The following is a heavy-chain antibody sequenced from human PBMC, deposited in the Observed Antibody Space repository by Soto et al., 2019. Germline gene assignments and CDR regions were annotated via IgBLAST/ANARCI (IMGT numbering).Heavy chain of an antibody. J-gene: IGHJ6*02. CDR3: ARGRPAAICDYGRDV. D-gene: IGHD2-2*01. V-gene: IGHV3-33*01. CDR2: IWYDGSNQ. CDR1: GFTFSSYG. Sequence: QVQLVESGGGVVQPGRSLRLSCEASGFTFSSYGMHWVRQAPGKGLEWVAVIWYDGSNQYYADSVKGRLTISRDNSKNTLYLHMNGLRAEDTAVYYCARGRPAAICDYGRDVWGQGTTVTVSS.